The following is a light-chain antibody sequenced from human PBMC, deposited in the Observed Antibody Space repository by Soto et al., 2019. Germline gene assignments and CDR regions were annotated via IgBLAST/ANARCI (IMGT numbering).Light chain of an antibody. J-gene: IGKJ1*01. V-gene: IGKV1-5*03. Sequence: DIQMTQSPSTLSAFVGDRVTITCRASQSISGWLAWYQQKPGKAPKLLIYKASTLESGVPSRFSGSGSGTEFTLTISSLQPDDFATYYCQQYDSYSWTFGQWTKVEIK. CDR1: QSISGW. CDR3: QQYDSYSWT. CDR2: KAS.